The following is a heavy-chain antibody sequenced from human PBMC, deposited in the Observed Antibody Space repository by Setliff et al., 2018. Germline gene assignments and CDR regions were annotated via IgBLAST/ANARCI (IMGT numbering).Heavy chain of an antibody. V-gene: IGHV1-69*13. J-gene: IGHJ3*02. CDR3: ARVLAWPGCAFDI. CDR1: GGTFSISS. CDR2: IIPIFGTA. D-gene: IGHD1-1*01. Sequence: SVKVSCKASGGTFSISSISWVRQAPGQGLEWMGNIIPIFGTANYPQNFQGRVTITADASSTTAYMELRSLRSGDTAVYYCARVLAWPGCAFDIWGQGTMVTVSS.